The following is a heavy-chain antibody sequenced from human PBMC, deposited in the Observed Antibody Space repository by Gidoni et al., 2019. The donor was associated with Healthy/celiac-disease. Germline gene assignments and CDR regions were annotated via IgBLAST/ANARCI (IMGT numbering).Heavy chain of an antibody. D-gene: IGHD3-16*01. V-gene: IGHV3-21*01. CDR3: ARDGPPGRIMITFGGGRADYYYYGMDV. J-gene: IGHJ6*02. CDR1: GLTFSSYV. Sequence: EVQLVESGGGLVKPGGSLRLSCSDSGLTFSSYVMNWVRQAPGKGLECVSFIISSNSYLYYSDSGKGLFTISRDNAKNLLYLQMNILRAEETAVYYCARDGPPGRIMITFGGGRADYYYYGMDVWGQGTTVTVSS. CDR2: IISSNSYL.